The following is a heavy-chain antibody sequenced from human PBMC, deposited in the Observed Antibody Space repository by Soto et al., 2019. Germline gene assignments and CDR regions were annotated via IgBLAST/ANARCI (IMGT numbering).Heavy chain of an antibody. D-gene: IGHD2-21*02. V-gene: IGHV4-39*01. CDR3: AGLPVVVTALCYFDP. Sequence: QLQLQESGPGLVKPSETLSLTCTVSGDSISSSYYWGWVRQPPGKGLECIGAVYYTGFTYYNPSLKSRLTISLDTSKNQFALGLGSVTAAETAIYYCAGLPVVVTALCYFDPWGPGTLVTVSS. CDR1: GDSISSSYY. CDR2: VYYTGFT. J-gene: IGHJ5*02.